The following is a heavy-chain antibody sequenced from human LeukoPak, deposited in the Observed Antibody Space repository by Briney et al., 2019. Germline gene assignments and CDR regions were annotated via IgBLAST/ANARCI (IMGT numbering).Heavy chain of an antibody. Sequence: GGSLRLSCAASGFSFRKYFMSWARQAPGKGLEWVATISNDASATTYGDSVWGRVTISRDNAQNSVFLQMHSLRAGNTAVYYCASSFTPYYYDVWGQGILVTVSS. CDR1: GFSFRKYF. J-gene: IGHJ4*02. D-gene: IGHD2-15*01. CDR2: ISNDASAT. V-gene: IGHV3-7*01. CDR3: ASSFTPYYYDV.